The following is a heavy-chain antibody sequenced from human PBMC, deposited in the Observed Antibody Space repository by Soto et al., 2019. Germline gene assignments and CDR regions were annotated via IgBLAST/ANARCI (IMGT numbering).Heavy chain of an antibody. J-gene: IGHJ4*02. CDR2: INHSGST. Sequence: SETLSLTCAVYGGSFSGYYWSWIRQPPGKGLEWIGEINHSGSTNYNPSLKSRVTISVDTSKNQFSLKLSSVTAADTAVYYCARDSGSYPAGFDYWGQGTLVTVSS. CDR1: GGSFSGYY. V-gene: IGHV4-34*01. D-gene: IGHD1-26*01. CDR3: ARDSGSYPAGFDY.